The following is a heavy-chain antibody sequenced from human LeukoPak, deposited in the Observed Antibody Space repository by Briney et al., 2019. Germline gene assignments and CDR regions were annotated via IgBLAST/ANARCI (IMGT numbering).Heavy chain of an antibody. V-gene: IGHV5-51*01. CDR1: GYSFTSYW. J-gene: IGHJ4*02. CDR3: ARQIVSDFWSGYYLDY. D-gene: IGHD3-3*01. Sequence: RGESLKISCKGSGYSFTSYWIGWVRQMPGKGLEWMGIIYPGDSDTRYSPSFQGQVTISADKSISTAYLQWSSLKASDTAMYYCARQIVSDFWSGYYLDYWGQGTLVTVSS. CDR2: IYPGDSDT.